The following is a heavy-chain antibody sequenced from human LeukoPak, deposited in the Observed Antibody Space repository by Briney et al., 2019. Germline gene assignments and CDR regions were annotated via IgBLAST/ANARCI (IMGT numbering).Heavy chain of an antibody. Sequence: PSETLSLICTVSGGSISGHYWSWIRQSPGKGLEWIGYVFSSGTTHYNSSLESRLSISLDTSKNQFSLKLTSVTAADTAVYSCARGGGPDPFDIRGQGTMVSVS. CDR3: ARGGGPDPFDI. V-gene: IGHV4-59*11. CDR2: VFSSGTT. D-gene: IGHD6-25*01. CDR1: GGSISGHY. J-gene: IGHJ3*02.